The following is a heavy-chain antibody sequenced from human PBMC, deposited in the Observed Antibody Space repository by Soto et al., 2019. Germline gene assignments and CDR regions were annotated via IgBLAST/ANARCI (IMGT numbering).Heavy chain of an antibody. V-gene: IGHV4-30-2*01. CDR1: GGSISSGGYS. J-gene: IGHJ4*02. D-gene: IGHD4-17*01. CDR2: IYHSGST. Sequence: QLQLQESGSGLVKPSQTLSLTCAVSGGSISSGGYSWSWIRQPPGKGLEWIGYIYHSGSTYYNPSLKSRVTISVDRSKNQFSLNLSSVTAADTAMYYCARGVTTVTTSDYWGQGTLVTVSS. CDR3: ARGVTTVTTSDY.